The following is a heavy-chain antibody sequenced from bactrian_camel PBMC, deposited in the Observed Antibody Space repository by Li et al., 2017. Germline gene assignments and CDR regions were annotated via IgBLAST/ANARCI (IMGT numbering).Heavy chain of an antibody. Sequence: HVQLVESGGGSVQAGGSLRLSCAAHEYLFTSYCMAWFRQAPGKEREGVASIDSDNTTTYGESVEGRFTISSDNAKNTVYLQMNSLKPDDTAMYYCATGRRTSYAAGCRFYDFGYWGQGTQVTVS. CDR3: ATGRRTSYAAGCRFYDFGY. CDR1: EYLFTSYC. D-gene: IGHD3*01. CDR2: IDSDNTTT. V-gene: IGHV3-2*01. J-gene: IGHJ6*01.